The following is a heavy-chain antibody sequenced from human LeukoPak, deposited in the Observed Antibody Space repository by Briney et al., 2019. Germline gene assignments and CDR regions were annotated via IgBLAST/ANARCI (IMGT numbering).Heavy chain of an antibody. V-gene: IGHV5-51*01. Sequence: GESLKISCKGSGYSFTSYWIGWVRQMPGKGLEWMGIIWPADSDTRYSPSFQGQVTISADKSISTAYLQWSSLKASDTAMYYCARQGGYDSRLIDYWGQGTLVTVSS. D-gene: IGHD3-22*01. CDR3: ARQGGYDSRLIDY. CDR1: GYSFTSYW. CDR2: IWPADSDT. J-gene: IGHJ4*02.